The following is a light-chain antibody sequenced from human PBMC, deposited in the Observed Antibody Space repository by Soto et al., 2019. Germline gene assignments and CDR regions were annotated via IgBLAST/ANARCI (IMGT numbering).Light chain of an antibody. V-gene: IGKV3-15*01. CDR3: QQYNDWPPMYT. CDR2: GAS. Sequence: EIVMRQSPATLSVSPGERATLSCRASQSVSSSVAWYQQKRGQAPRLLIYGASTRATGIPARFSGSGSGTEFTLTITSLQSEDFAVYYCQQYNDWPPMYTFGQGTKPDIQ. J-gene: IGKJ2*01. CDR1: QSVSSS.